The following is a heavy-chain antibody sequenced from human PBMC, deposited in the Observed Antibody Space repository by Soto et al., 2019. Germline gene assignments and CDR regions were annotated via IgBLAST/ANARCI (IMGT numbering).Heavy chain of an antibody. D-gene: IGHD3-22*01. V-gene: IGHV1-3*01. J-gene: IGHJ6*02. CDR1: RYTFTSYA. CDR2: INAGNGKT. Sequence: SVKVSCKASRYTFTSYAMHWVSQAPGQRNERMGWINAGNGKTKYSHKFQGRVTITRVTSASTAYMELSSLRAEDTAVYYCARSYYVSSGYYYGGYDYYGMDVWGQWTTVTVSS. CDR3: ARSYYVSSGYYYGGYDYYGMDV.